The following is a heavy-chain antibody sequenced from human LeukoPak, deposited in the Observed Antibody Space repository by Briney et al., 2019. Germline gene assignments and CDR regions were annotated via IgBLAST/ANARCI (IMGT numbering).Heavy chain of an antibody. CDR2: ISGSGGST. CDR1: GFTFSSYA. J-gene: IGHJ6*03. V-gene: IGHV3-23*01. CDR3: AKSNGGLSFYYYYYYMDV. D-gene: IGHD2/OR15-2a*01. Sequence: GGSLRLSCAASGFTFSSYAMSWVRQAPGKGLEWVSAISGSGGSTYYADSVKGRFTISRDNSKNTLYLQMNSLRAEDTAVYYCAKSNGGLSFYYYYYYMDVWGKGTTVTVSS.